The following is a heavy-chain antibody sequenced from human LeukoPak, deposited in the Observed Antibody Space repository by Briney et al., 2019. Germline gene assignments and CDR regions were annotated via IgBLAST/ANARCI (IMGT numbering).Heavy chain of an antibody. Sequence: SQTLSLTCTVSGLSNSSGDYYWSWIRQPPGKGLEWIGYTYYSGSSYYSPSLKSRVTISVDSSKNQFSLKLSSVTAAYTAVYYCARPYYYDSRIDPWGQGTRVTVSS. CDR1: GLSNSSGDYY. D-gene: IGHD3-22*01. CDR3: ARPYYYDSRIDP. J-gene: IGHJ5*02. CDR2: TYYSGSS. V-gene: IGHV4-30-4*01.